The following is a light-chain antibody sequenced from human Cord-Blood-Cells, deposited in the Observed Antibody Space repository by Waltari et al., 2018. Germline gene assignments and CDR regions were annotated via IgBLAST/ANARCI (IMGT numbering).Light chain of an antibody. Sequence: DIQMTQSPSPLSASVGDRINIPCRASQSISSWLAWYQQKPGKAPKLLIYDASSLESGVPSRFSGSGSGTEFTLTISSLQPDDFATYYCQQYNSYLYTFGQGTKLEIK. J-gene: IGKJ2*01. CDR1: QSISSW. CDR3: QQYNSYLYT. V-gene: IGKV1-5*01. CDR2: DAS.